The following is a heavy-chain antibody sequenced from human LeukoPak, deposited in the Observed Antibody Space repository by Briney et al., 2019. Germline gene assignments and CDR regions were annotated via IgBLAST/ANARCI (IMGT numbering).Heavy chain of an antibody. CDR3: ARASGTDSSGYLQIDY. J-gene: IGHJ4*02. V-gene: IGHV3-74*01. CDR1: GFTFSRSW. CDR2: INSDGGDT. D-gene: IGHD3-22*01. Sequence: GGSLRLSCAASGFTFSRSWMHWVRQAPGKGLVWLSRINSDGGDTTYADSVKGRFTISRDNAKNTLYLQMNSLRAEDTAMYYWARASGTDSSGYLQIDYWGQGTLVTVSS.